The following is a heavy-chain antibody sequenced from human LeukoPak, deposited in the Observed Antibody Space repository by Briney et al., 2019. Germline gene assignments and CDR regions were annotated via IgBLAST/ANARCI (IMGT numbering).Heavy chain of an antibody. CDR1: GGSITSSNYY. V-gene: IGHV4-39*07. J-gene: IGHJ3*02. CDR3: ARGQVVAQVRRAFDI. CDR2: ISDSGGT. Sequence: SETLSLTCTVSGGSITSSNYYWGWIRQPPGKGLEWIGSISDSGGTYYNPSLKSRITISVDTSKNQFSLKLSSVTAADTAVYYCARGQVVAQVRRAFDIWGQGTMVTVSS. D-gene: IGHD2-2*01.